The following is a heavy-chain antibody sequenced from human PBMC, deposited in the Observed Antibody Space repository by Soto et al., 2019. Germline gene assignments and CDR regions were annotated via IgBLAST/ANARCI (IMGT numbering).Heavy chain of an antibody. V-gene: IGHV1-69*06. D-gene: IGHD2-15*01. CDR1: GGTFSSYA. CDR3: ARDEYGGRDGYNYSDY. CDR2: IIPIFGTA. J-gene: IGHJ4*02. Sequence: SVKVSCKASGGTFSSYAISWGRQAPGQGLEWMGGIIPIFGTANYAQKFQGRVTITAYKSTSTAYMELSSLRSEDTAVYYCARDEYGGRDGYNYSDYWGQGTLVTVSS.